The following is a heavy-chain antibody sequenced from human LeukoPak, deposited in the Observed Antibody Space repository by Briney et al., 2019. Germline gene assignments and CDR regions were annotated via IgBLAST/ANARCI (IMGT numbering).Heavy chain of an antibody. CDR2: IIPIFGTA. D-gene: IGHD2/OR15-2a*01. Sequence: SVKVSCKASGYTFTSYYMHWVRQAPGQGLEWMGGIIPIFGTANYAQKFQGRVTITTDESTSTAYMELSSLRSEDTAVYYCARSNSPYYMDVWGKGTTVTVSS. CDR3: ARSNSPYYMDV. CDR1: GYTFTSYY. V-gene: IGHV1-69*05. J-gene: IGHJ6*03.